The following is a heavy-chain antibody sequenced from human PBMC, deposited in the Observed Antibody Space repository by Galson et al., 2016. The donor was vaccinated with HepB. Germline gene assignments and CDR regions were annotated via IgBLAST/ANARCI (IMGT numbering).Heavy chain of an antibody. Sequence: SVKVSCKASGYIFTSNYLHWVRQAPGQGLEWMGIINPREGNTVYAQKFQGRVTVTRDTSTSPVHMEVSSLRSEDTAVYYCARDRAKSGQPPDYYYFGLDVWGQGTTVTVSS. CDR2: INPREGNT. CDR1: GYIFTSNY. D-gene: IGHD6-25*01. V-gene: IGHV1-46*01. CDR3: ARDRAKSGQPPDYYYFGLDV. J-gene: IGHJ6*02.